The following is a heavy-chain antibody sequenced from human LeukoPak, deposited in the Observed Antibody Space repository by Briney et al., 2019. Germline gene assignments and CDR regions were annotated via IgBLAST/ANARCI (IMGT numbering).Heavy chain of an antibody. D-gene: IGHD4-17*01. Sequence: GGSLRLSCSASGFTFSSYDIHWVRQAPGKGLGWVAAISYDESDKYFADSVKGRLTISRGSSKNTVYLQMNSLRAEDTAVYYCAKDSGKYGDYPRGFDPWGQGTLVTVSS. J-gene: IGHJ5*02. CDR1: GFTFSSYD. CDR3: AKDSGKYGDYPRGFDP. CDR2: ISYDESDK. V-gene: IGHV3-30*18.